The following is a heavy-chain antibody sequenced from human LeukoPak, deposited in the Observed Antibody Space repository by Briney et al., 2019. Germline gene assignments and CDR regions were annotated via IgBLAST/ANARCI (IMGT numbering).Heavy chain of an antibody. V-gene: IGHV4-61*02. CDR3: ARGRDTAMVDY. CDR1: GGSISSGSYY. CDR2: IYASGNT. J-gene: IGHJ4*02. D-gene: IGHD5-18*01. Sequence: PSETLSLTCTVSGGSISSGSYYWTWIRQPAGKGLEWIGRIYASGNTNYNPSLKSRVTISVDTSKNQFSLKLSSVTAADTAVYYCARGRDTAMVDYWGQGTLVTVSS.